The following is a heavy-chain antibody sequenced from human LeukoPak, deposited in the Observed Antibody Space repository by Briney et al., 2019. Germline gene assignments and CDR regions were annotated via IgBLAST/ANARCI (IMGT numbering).Heavy chain of an antibody. D-gene: IGHD3-3*01. CDR3: ARDYDFWSGHQGFDP. Sequence: PGGSLRLSCAASGFTFSDYYMSWIRQAPGKGLERGSYISSSGSTIYYADSAKGRFTISRDNAKNSLYLQMNSLRAEDTAVYYCARDYDFWSGHQGFDPWGQGTLVTVSS. V-gene: IGHV3-11*01. CDR2: ISSSGSTI. J-gene: IGHJ5*02. CDR1: GFTFSDYY.